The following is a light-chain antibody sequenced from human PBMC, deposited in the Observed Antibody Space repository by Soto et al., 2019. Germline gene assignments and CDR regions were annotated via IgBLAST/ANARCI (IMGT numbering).Light chain of an antibody. V-gene: IGLV2-14*01. Sequence: QSVLTQPASVSGSPGQSITISCTGTSSDVGNYNYVSWYQQHPGKAPRVIIYGVSHRPSGVSYRFSGSKSGITAKLTISGVQAEYEGDYYCSSVPSGSTRHYVLGTGTKVSVL. CDR2: GVS. J-gene: IGLJ1*01. CDR3: SSVPSGSTRHYV. CDR1: SSDVGNYNY.